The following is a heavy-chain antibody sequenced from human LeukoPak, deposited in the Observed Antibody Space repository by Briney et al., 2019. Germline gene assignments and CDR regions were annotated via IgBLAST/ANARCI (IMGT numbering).Heavy chain of an antibody. CDR1: GYTFTGYY. CDR3: ARVTAVVVRGVRHNRYYFDY. CDR2: INPNSGGT. V-gene: IGHV1-2*02. Sequence: GASVKVSCKASGYTFTGYYMHWVRQAPGQGLEWMGWINPNSGGTNYAQKFQGRVTMTRDTSISTAYMELSRLRSDDTAVYYCARVTAVVVRGVRHNRYYFDYWGQGTLVTVSS. D-gene: IGHD3-10*01. J-gene: IGHJ4*02.